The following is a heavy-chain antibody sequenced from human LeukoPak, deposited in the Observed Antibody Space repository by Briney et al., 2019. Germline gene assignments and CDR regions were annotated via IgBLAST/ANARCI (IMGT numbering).Heavy chain of an antibody. CDR3: ARGPGCISTSCPYYFDY. Sequence: ASVKVSCKASGYTFTSHDINWVRQATGQGLEWMGWMNPNSGNIGYAQRLQGRVTITRNTSISTAYMELSSLRSEGTAVYYCARGPGCISTSCPYYFDYWGQGTLVTVSS. V-gene: IGHV1-8*03. J-gene: IGHJ4*02. D-gene: IGHD2-2*01. CDR2: MNPNSGNI. CDR1: GYTFTSHD.